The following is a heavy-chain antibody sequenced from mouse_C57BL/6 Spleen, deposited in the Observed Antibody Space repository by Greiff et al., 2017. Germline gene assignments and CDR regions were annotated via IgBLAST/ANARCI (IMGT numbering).Heavy chain of an antibody. CDR3: ARPPVYYYGSSHWYFDV. V-gene: IGHV1-9*01. J-gene: IGHJ1*03. CDR2: ILPGSGST. Sequence: QVQLQQSGAELMKPGASVKLSCKATGYTFTGYWIEWVKQRPGHGLEWIGEILPGSGSTNYNEKFKGKATFTADTSSNTAYMQLSSLTTEDSAIYYWARPPVYYYGSSHWYFDVWGTGTTVTVSS. D-gene: IGHD1-1*01. CDR1: GYTFTGYW.